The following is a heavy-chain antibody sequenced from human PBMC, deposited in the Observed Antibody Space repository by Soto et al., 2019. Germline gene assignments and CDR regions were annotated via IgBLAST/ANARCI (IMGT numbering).Heavy chain of an antibody. V-gene: IGHV3-23*01. J-gene: IGHJ4*02. D-gene: IGHD3-3*01. CDR3: AIRIFGVEY. CDR1: GFTFSAYA. Sequence: EVQLLESGGGLVQPGGSLRLSCAASGFTFSAYAMSWVRQAPGKGLEWVSAITGTSPSTYYADSVQGRFTISRDSSRKKLSFQMYTVRAEDTAVFFSAIRIFGVEYWGQGTQVTVSS. CDR2: ITGTSPST.